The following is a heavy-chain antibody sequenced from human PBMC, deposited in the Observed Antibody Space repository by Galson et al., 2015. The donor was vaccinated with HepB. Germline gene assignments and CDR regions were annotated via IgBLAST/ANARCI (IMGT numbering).Heavy chain of an antibody. CDR3: AKDRGGYSYGNFDY. V-gene: IGHV3-23*01. Sequence: SLRLSCAASGFTFSSHAMSWVRQAPGKGLERVSGISGSGGSTYYADSVKGRFTISRDNSKNTVYLQMNSLRAEDTAIYYCAKDRGGYSYGNFDYWGQGTLVTVSS. CDR1: GFTFSSHA. J-gene: IGHJ4*02. D-gene: IGHD5-18*01. CDR2: ISGSGGST.